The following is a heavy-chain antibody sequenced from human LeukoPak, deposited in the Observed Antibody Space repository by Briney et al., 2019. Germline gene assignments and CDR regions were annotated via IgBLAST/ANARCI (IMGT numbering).Heavy chain of an antibody. CDR3: AKPRYCSSTSCHYYYYYMDV. CDR1: GGTFSSYA. D-gene: IGHD2-2*01. Sequence: WASVKVSCKTSGGTFSSYAISWVRQAPGQGLEWMGGIIPIFGTANYAQKFQGRVTITADESTSTAYMELSSLRSEDTAVYYCAKPRYCSSTSCHYYYYYMDVWGKGTTVTVSS. J-gene: IGHJ6*03. CDR2: IIPIFGTA. V-gene: IGHV1-69*13.